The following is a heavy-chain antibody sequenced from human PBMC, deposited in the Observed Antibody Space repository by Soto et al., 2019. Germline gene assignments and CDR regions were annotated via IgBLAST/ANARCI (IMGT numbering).Heavy chain of an antibody. Sequence: ASVKVSCKASGYTFTSYDINWVRQATGQGLEWMGWMNPNSGNTGYAQKFQGRVTMTRNTSISTAYMELSSLRSEDTAVYYCARAFGLRRPAAMFIGYWGQGTLVTVSS. CDR1: GYTFTSYD. CDR3: ARAFGLRRPAAMFIGY. D-gene: IGHD2-2*01. J-gene: IGHJ4*02. V-gene: IGHV1-8*01. CDR2: MNPNSGNT.